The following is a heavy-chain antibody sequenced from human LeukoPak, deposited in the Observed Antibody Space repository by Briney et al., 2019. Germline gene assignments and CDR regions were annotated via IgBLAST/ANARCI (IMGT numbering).Heavy chain of an antibody. V-gene: IGHV4-39*01. Sequence: SETLSLTCTVSGGSVSSSSYYWGWIRQPPGKGLEWIGSIYYGGSTYYNPSLKSRITISVDTSKNQFSLKLSSVTAADTAVYYCARLTSKKLSYYDSSGYKLWGQGTLVTVSS. CDR2: IYYGGST. D-gene: IGHD3-22*01. CDR1: GGSVSSSSYY. CDR3: ARLTSKKLSYYDSSGYKL. J-gene: IGHJ4*02.